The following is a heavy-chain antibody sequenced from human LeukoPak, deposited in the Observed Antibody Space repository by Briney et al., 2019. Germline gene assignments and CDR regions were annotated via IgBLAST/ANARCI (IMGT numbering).Heavy chain of an antibody. V-gene: IGHV3-48*03. CDR1: GFXFSSFE. J-gene: IGHJ3*02. CDR3: ATYYDGSYYNDAFDI. CDR2: ISSSGDTL. D-gene: IGHD3-22*01. Sequence: PGGSLRLSCAASGFXFSSFEIHWVRQAPGKGLEWVSYISSSGDTLYYANSMKGRFTISRDNAKNSLYLQMNSLRAEDTAVYYCATYYDGSYYNDAFDIWGQGTIITVSS.